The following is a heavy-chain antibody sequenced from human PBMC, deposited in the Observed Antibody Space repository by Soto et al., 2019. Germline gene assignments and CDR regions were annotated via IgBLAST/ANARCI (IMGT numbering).Heavy chain of an antibody. J-gene: IGHJ2*01. CDR2: ISAYNGNT. CDR1: GYTFTSYG. D-gene: IGHD3-22*01. V-gene: IGHV1-18*01. Sequence: QVQLVQSGAEVKKPGASVKVSCKASGYTFTSYGISWVRQAPGQGLEWMGWISAYNGNTNYAQKLQGRVAMTTDTARSTAYMERRSLRSDDAAVYYFARDPQAIGHDALSFDLWGRGTLVTVSS. CDR3: ARDPQAIGHDALSFDL.